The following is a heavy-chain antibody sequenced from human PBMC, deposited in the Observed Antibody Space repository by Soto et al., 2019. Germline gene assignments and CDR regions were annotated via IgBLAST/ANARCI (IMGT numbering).Heavy chain of an antibody. Sequence: QVQLQQWGAGLLKPSETLSLTCAVYGGSFSGYYWTLIRQPPVKGLEWIGEINHSGSTNYNPSLKSRVTISIDTSKNQFSLKLSSVTAADTAVYYCARGGAFSTRWYPFDYWGQGILVTVSS. J-gene: IGHJ4*02. CDR1: GGSFSGYY. CDR2: INHSGST. D-gene: IGHD2-15*01. CDR3: ARGGAFSTRWYPFDY. V-gene: IGHV4-34*01.